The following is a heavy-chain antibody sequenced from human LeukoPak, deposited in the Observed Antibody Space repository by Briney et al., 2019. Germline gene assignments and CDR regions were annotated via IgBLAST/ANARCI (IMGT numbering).Heavy chain of an antibody. J-gene: IGHJ4*02. V-gene: IGHV3-23*01. Sequence: AGGCLRLSCAASGFTFSSYWMSWVRQAPGKGLEWVSDISASGGSTYYADSVKGRFTVSRDNSKNTLYLQMSSLRADDAAVYYCAKGPRQQLVTRFDNWGQGTLVTVSS. CDR3: AKGPRQQLVTRFDN. CDR1: GFTFSSYW. CDR2: ISASGGST. D-gene: IGHD6-13*01.